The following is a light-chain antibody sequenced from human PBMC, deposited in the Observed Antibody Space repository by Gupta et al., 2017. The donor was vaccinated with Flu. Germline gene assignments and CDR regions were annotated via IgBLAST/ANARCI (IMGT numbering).Light chain of an antibody. V-gene: IGKV3-20*01. Sequence: EVVLTQSPGTLSLSPGERATLSCRASQSVRNSRLAWYQQRPGQAPRLLIYGASTRATGIPDRFSGIESGTDFTLTISRLEPEDFAVYYCQHAGSSFITFGQGTQLEIK. CDR1: QSVRNSR. CDR3: QHAGSSFIT. J-gene: IGKJ5*01. CDR2: GAS.